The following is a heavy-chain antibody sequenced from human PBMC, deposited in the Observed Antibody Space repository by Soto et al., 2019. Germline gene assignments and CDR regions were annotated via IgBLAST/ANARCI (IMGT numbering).Heavy chain of an antibody. V-gene: IGHV4-59*11. Sequence: PSETLSLTCTVSGVSMSSHYWTWLRQPPGKGLEWIGYISYSGGTYYNPSLKSRVTISADTSRNQFSLKLSSVIAADTAVYYCARADPDAAVGYLGQGTLVTVSS. CDR1: GVSMSSHY. D-gene: IGHD2-15*01. J-gene: IGHJ4*02. CDR3: ARADPDAAVGY. CDR2: ISYSGGT.